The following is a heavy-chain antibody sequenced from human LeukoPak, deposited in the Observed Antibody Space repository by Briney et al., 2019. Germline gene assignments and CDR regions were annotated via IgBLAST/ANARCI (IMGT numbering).Heavy chain of an antibody. V-gene: IGHV3-15*04. CDR1: GFPFSDAW. CDR3: TRDEGDDYFDN. D-gene: IGHD3-16*01. J-gene: IGHJ4*02. Sequence: GGSLRLSCVASGFPFSDAWMSWARQAPWKGLEWVGRIESKTDSGTTEYAAPVKGRFTISRDDSKNTLYLQMNSLKTEDAAVYYCTRDEGDDYFDNWGQGTMVTVSS. CDR2: IESKTDSGTT.